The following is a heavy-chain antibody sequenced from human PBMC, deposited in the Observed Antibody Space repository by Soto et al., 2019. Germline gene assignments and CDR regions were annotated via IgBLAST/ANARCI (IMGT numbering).Heavy chain of an antibody. CDR1: GCSISSSSYY. J-gene: IGHJ4*02. CDR2: IYYSGST. Sequence: SETLSLTCTFSGCSISSSSYYWGWIRQPPGKGLEWIGSIYYSGSTYYNPSLKSRVTISVDTSKNQFSLKLSSVTAADTAVYYCAKQTTYYDILTGYYSVFDYWGQGTLVTVSS. D-gene: IGHD3-9*01. V-gene: IGHV4-39*01. CDR3: AKQTTYYDILTGYYSVFDY.